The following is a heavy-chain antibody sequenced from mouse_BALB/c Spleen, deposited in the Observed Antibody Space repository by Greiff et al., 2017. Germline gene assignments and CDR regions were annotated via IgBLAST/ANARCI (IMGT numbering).Heavy chain of an antibody. CDR1: GFSLTSYG. V-gene: IGHV2-5-1*01. Sequence: QVQLKESGPSLVQPSQSLSITCTVSGFSLTSYGVHWVRQSPGKGLEWLGVIWRGGSTDYNAAFMSRLSITKDNSKSQVFFKMNSLQADDTAIYYCAKGDYYGSSSFAYWGQGTLVTVSA. CDR3: AKGDYYGSSSFAY. D-gene: IGHD1-1*01. J-gene: IGHJ3*01. CDR2: IWRGGST.